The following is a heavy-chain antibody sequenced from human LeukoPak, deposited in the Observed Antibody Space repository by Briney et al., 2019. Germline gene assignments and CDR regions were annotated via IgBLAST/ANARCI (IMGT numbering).Heavy chain of an antibody. CDR2: INPNTGDT. J-gene: IGHJ4*02. CDR3: ARVVGQGTAMPSRDYFDY. V-gene: IGHV1-2*02. D-gene: IGHD5-18*01. Sequence: ASVKVSCKASGYTFTGYCMHWVRQAPGQGLEWMGWINPNTGDTNYAQKFQGRVTMTRDTSITTAYMELSRLRSDDTAMHYCARVVGQGTAMPSRDYFDYWGQGTLVIVSS. CDR1: GYTFTGYC.